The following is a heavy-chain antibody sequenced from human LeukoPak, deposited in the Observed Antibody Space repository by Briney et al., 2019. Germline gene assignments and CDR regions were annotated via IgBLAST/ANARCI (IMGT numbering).Heavy chain of an antibody. V-gene: IGHV4-59*01. Sequence: SETLFLTCTVSGGSISSYYWSWIRQPPGKGLEWIGYIYYSGSTNYNPSLKSRVTISVDTSKNQFSLKLSSVTAADTAVYYCARDRYSSGWYEGYFQHWGQGTLVTVSS. D-gene: IGHD6-19*01. CDR2: IYYSGST. CDR3: ARDRYSSGWYEGYFQH. CDR1: GGSISSYY. J-gene: IGHJ1*01.